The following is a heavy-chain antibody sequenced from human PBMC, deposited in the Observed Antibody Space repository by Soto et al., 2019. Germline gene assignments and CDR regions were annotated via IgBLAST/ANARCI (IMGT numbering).Heavy chain of an antibody. J-gene: IGHJ3*02. D-gene: IGHD2-15*01. CDR2: IYPGDSDT. Sequence: PGESLKISCKGSGYSFTSYWIGWVRQMPGKGLEWMGIIYPGDSDTRYSPSFQGQVTISADKSISTAYLQWSSLKASDTAMYYCAASVVVVAATERAFDIWGQGTVVT. V-gene: IGHV5-51*01. CDR1: GYSFTSYW. CDR3: AASVVVVAATERAFDI.